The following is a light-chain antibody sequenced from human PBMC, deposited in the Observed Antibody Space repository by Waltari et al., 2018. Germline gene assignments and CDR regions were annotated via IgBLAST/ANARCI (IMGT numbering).Light chain of an antibody. CDR1: SSDVGGYNY. V-gene: IGLV2-14*03. CDR3: SSYISSSTREL. CDR2: DVS. Sequence: QSALTQPASVSGSPGQSITISCTGTSSDVGGYNYVSWYQQHPGKPPKLMIYDVSNQPSGVSKRLSGSKSGNTASLTISGLQAEDEADYYCSSYISSSTRELFGGGTSLTVL. J-gene: IGLJ2*01.